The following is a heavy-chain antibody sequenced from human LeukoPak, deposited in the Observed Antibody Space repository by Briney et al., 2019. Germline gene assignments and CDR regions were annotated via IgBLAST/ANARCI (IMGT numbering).Heavy chain of an antibody. Sequence: ASVKVSCKVSGYILSALSIHWVRQAPGKGLEWMGGFDPAYGVTIYAPKFQGRVTMTEDTVTDTAYMELSSLTSEDTAVYYCATGIVVVTVPYFDYWGQGALVTVSS. CDR3: ATGIVVVTVPYFDY. CDR2: FDPAYGVT. J-gene: IGHJ4*02. V-gene: IGHV1-24*01. D-gene: IGHD2-21*02. CDR1: GYILSALS.